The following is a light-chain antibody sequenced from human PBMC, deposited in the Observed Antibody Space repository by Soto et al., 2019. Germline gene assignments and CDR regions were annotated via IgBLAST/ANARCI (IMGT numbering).Light chain of an antibody. CDR2: EAA. Sequence: DIPMTQSPSTLSASVGDRVTITCRASQYIHNYLAWYQQKPGEAPNLLIYEAANLESGVPSRFSGSGTGTEFTLTISSLQPDDFATYYCQQSNNYPWTFGQGTRVEI. CDR3: QQSNNYPWT. CDR1: QYIHNY. J-gene: IGKJ1*01. V-gene: IGKV1-5*03.